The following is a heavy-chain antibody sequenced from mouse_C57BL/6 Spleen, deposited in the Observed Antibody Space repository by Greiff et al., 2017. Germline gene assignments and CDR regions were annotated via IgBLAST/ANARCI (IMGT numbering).Heavy chain of an antibody. Sequence: QVQLQQSGAELARPGASVKLSCKASGYTFTSYGISWVKQRTGQGLEWIGEIYPRSGNTYYNEKFKGKATLTADKSSSTAYMELRSLTSEDSAVYFCARYGSNCEGYYYAMDYWGQGTSVTVSS. J-gene: IGHJ4*01. CDR3: ARYGSNCEGYYYAMDY. CDR1: GYTFTSYG. D-gene: IGHD1-1*01. V-gene: IGHV1-81*01. CDR2: IYPRSGNT.